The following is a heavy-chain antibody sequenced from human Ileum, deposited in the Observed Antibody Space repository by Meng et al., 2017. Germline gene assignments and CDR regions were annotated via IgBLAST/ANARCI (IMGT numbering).Heavy chain of an antibody. CDR1: GGPI. CDR2: IYDSGRT. CDR3: ATMRVGRLLFDY. V-gene: IGHV4-59*01. J-gene: IGHJ4*02. Sequence: SETLSLTCTVSGGPIWSWLRQSPGKGLEWIGYIYDSGRTNYNPSLTSRLTLSVDTSNNQVSLKLSSVTAADTAVYYCATMRVGRLLFDYWGQGTLVTVSS. D-gene: IGHD3-16*01.